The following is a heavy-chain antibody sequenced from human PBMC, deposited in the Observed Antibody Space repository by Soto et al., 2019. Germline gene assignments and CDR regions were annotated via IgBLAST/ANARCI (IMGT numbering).Heavy chain of an antibody. CDR2: INPNSGGT. CDR3: ARDRSLSMNWNPGVDDAFDI. Sequence: ASVKVSCKASGYTFTGYYMHWVRQAPGQGLERMGWINPNSGGTNYAQKFQGWVTMTRDTSISTAYMELSRLRSDDTAVYYCARDRSLSMNWNPGVDDAFDIWGQGTMVTVSS. J-gene: IGHJ3*02. V-gene: IGHV1-2*04. D-gene: IGHD1-1*01. CDR1: GYTFTGYY.